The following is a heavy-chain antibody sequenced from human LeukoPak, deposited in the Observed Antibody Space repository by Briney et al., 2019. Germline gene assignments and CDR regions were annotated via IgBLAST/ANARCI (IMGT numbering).Heavy chain of an antibody. V-gene: IGHV1-2*02. CDR3: ARALARYCSGGSCFLDY. Sequence: ASVKVSCKASGYTFTGYYMHWVRQAPGQGREWMGWINPNSGGTNYAQKFQGRVTMTRDTSISTAYMELSRLRSDDTAVYYCARALARYCSGGSCFLDYWGQGTLVTVSS. D-gene: IGHD2-15*01. CDR2: INPNSGGT. CDR1: GYTFTGYY. J-gene: IGHJ4*02.